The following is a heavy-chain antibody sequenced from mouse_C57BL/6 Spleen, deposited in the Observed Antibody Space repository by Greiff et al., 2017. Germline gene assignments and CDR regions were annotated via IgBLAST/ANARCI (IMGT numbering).Heavy chain of an antibody. V-gene: IGHV1-52*01. Sequence: VQLQQPGAELVRPGSSVKLSCKASGYTFTSYWMHWVKQRPVQGLEWIGHIDPSDSYTHYNQKFKDKATLTVDKSSSTAYMQLSSLTSEDSAVYYGARYETAGYAMDYWGQGTSVTVSS. CDR1: GYTFTSYW. CDR3: ARYETAGYAMDY. D-gene: IGHD2-12*01. CDR2: IDPSDSYT. J-gene: IGHJ4*01.